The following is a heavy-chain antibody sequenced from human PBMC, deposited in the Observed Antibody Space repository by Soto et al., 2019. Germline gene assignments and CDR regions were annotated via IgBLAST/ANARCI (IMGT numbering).Heavy chain of an antibody. CDR1: GDSISAYC. CDR2: LYNSGST. D-gene: IGHD1-26*01. J-gene: IGHJ4*02. Sequence: SETLSLTCTVSGDSISAYCWSWIRQPPGQGMEWLGYLYNSGSTNYNPSLKGRVTISVDTSKNQLSLKLTSVTTADTAVYYCARVTVGTYTPYFSHYWSQGTLLTVSS. V-gene: IGHV4-59*01. CDR3: ARVTVGTYTPYFSHY.